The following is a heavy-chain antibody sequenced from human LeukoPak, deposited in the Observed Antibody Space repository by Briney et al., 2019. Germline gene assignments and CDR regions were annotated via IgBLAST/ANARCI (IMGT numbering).Heavy chain of an antibody. CDR2: ISSSSSYI. CDR1: GFTFSSYS. D-gene: IGHD3-22*01. V-gene: IGHV3-21*01. Sequence: PGGSLRLSCAASGFTFSSYSMNWVRQAPGKGLEWVSSISSSSSYIYYADSVKGRFTISRDNAKNSLYLQMNSLRAEDTAVYYCARDYYDSSGYYEPGAFDIWGQGTMVTVSS. J-gene: IGHJ3*02. CDR3: ARDYYDSSGYYEPGAFDI.